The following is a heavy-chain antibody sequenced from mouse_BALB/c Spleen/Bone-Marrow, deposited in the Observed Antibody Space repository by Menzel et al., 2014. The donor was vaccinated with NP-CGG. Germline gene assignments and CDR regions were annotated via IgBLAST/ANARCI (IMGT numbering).Heavy chain of an antibody. V-gene: IGHV1-4*01. D-gene: IGHD2-3*01. Sequence: VQRVESGAELARPGASVRMSCKASGYSFTSFTMHWLKQRPGQGLEWIAYIVPSSAYSNYNQKFKDKATLTADRSSNTAYMQLSSLTSEDSAVYYCAREGSYDGCSGHFDFWGPGTTLTVSS. J-gene: IGHJ2*01. CDR3: AREGSYDGCSGHFDF. CDR2: IVPSSAYS. CDR1: GYSFTSFT.